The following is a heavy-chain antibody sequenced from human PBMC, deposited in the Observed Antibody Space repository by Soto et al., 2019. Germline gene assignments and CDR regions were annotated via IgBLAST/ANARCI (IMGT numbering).Heavy chain of an antibody. CDR3: ARDPRGGTQLRHV. D-gene: IGHD1-7*01. Sequence: EVQLVESGGGLVKPGGSLRLSCAASGFTFSSYSMNWVRQAPGKGLEWVSSISSSSSYIYYADSVKGRFTISRDNAKNPLYLQMNSLRAEDTAVYYCARDPRGGTQLRHVWGKGTTVTVSS. CDR2: ISSSSSYI. J-gene: IGHJ6*04. CDR1: GFTFSSYS. V-gene: IGHV3-21*01.